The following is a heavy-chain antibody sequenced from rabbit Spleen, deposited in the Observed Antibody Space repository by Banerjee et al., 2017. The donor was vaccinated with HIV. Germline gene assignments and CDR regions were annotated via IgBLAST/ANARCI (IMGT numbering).Heavy chain of an antibody. Sequence: QSLEESGGDLVKPGASLTLTCKASGFDLSSYYYMSWVRQAPGKGLEWIGCIYTSSGSTWYASWAKGRFTTSKTSSTTVTLQMTSLTAADTATYFCARGPGSSFSSYGMDLWGPETLVTVS. CDR1: GFDLSSYYY. CDR3: ARGPGSSFSSYGMDL. CDR2: IYTSSGST. V-gene: IGHV1S40*01. D-gene: IGHD8-1*01. J-gene: IGHJ6*01.